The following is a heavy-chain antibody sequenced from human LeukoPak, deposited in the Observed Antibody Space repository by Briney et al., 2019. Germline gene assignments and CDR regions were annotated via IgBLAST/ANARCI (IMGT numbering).Heavy chain of an antibody. CDR1: GGSISSYY. D-gene: IGHD4-17*01. CDR3: ARGNDYGDRYYFDY. CDR2: IYTSGST. V-gene: IGHV4-4*07. Sequence: SETLSLTCTVSGGSISSYYWSWIRQPAGKGLEWIGRIYTSGSTNYNPSLKSRVTMSVDTSKNQFSLKLSSVTAADTAVYYCARGNDYGDRYYFDYWGQGTLVTVSS. J-gene: IGHJ4*02.